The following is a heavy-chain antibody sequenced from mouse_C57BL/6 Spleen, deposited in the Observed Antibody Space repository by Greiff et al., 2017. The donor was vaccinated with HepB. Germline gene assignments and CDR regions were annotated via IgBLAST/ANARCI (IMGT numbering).Heavy chain of an antibody. Sequence: QVQLQQSGPELVKPGASVKISCKASGYAFSSSWMNWVKQRPGKGLEWIGRIYPGDGDTNYNGKFKGKATLTADKSSSTAYMQLSSLTSEDSAVYFCARLPRSTNWYFDVWGTGTTVTVSS. CDR3: ARLPRSTNWYFDV. D-gene: IGHD5-1*01. V-gene: IGHV1-82*01. J-gene: IGHJ1*03. CDR1: GYAFSSSW. CDR2: IYPGDGDT.